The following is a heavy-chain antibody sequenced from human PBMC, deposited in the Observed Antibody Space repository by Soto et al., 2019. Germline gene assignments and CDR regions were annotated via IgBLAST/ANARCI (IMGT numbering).Heavy chain of an antibody. Sequence: GGSLRLSCAASGFTFSSYGMSWVRQAPGKGLEWVSGIRGSGGSTYYADSVKGRFTISRDNSKNTLYLQMNSLRAEDTAVYYCAKNDQYCSGGSCYQGPDYWGQGTLVTVSS. J-gene: IGHJ4*02. D-gene: IGHD2-15*01. V-gene: IGHV3-23*01. CDR1: GFTFSSYG. CDR2: IRGSGGST. CDR3: AKNDQYCSGGSCYQGPDY.